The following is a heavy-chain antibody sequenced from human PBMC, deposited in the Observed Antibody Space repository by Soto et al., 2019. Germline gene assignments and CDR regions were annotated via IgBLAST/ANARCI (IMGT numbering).Heavy chain of an antibody. V-gene: IGHV5-51*01. J-gene: IGHJ6*02. CDR2: IYPGDSDT. CDR3: ASGMVANINASSGMDV. CDR1: GYSFTSCL. D-gene: IGHD5-12*01. Sequence: GESLRISCKGSGYSFTSCLIGWVRQMPGKGLEWMGIIYPGDSDTRYSPSFQGQVTISADKSISTAYLQWSSLKASDTAMYYCASGMVANINASSGMDVWGQGTTVTVSS.